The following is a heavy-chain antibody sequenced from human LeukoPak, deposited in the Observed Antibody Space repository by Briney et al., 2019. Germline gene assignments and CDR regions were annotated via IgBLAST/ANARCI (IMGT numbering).Heavy chain of an antibody. D-gene: IGHD5-12*01. CDR3: ARERGLYSGHWVFDY. Sequence: PGGSLRLSCAASGFTFSSYWMHWVRQAPGKGLVWVSRINSDGSSTSYADSVKGRFTISRDNAKNTLYLQMNSLRAEDTAVYYCARERGLYSGHWVFDYWGQGTLVTVSS. V-gene: IGHV3-74*01. CDR2: INSDGSST. J-gene: IGHJ4*02. CDR1: GFTFSSYW.